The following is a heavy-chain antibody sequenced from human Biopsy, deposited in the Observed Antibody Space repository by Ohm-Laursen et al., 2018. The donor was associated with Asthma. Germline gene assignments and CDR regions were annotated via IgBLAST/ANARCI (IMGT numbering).Heavy chain of an antibody. V-gene: IGHV3-30*04. Sequence: SLRPSCAASGFTFDNYTMHWVRQAPGKGLEWVTIISYDGRNTYYADSVEGRFTISRDNSKNTLFLQMSSLKPEDTAVYYCARGGLHYYEYYGMDVWGQGTTVTVSS. CDR2: ISYDGRNT. D-gene: IGHD2-21*02. J-gene: IGHJ6*02. CDR1: GFTFDNYT. CDR3: ARGGLHYYEYYGMDV.